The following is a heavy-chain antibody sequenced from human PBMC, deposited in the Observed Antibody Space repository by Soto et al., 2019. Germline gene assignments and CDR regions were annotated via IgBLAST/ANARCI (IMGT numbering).Heavy chain of an antibody. J-gene: IGHJ6*02. D-gene: IGHD2-21*01. CDR1: EFTFSVHL. CDR2: IKQDGSEQ. CDR3: ARVGCGGGSCYRDLYFYFAMDV. V-gene: IGHV3-7*03. Sequence: PGGSLRVSCIGSEFTFSVHLMSWVRQSPGKGLEWVANIKQDGSEQEYVDSVKGRFTISRDNAENSVYLQMNSLRAEDTAVYYCARVGCGGGSCYRDLYFYFAMDVWGQGTTVTVSS.